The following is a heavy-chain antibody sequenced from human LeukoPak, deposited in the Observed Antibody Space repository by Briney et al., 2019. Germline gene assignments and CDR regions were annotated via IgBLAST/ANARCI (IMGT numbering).Heavy chain of an antibody. CDR2: IRYDGSNK. Sequence: PGGSLRLSCAASGFTFSSYGMHWVRQAPGKGLEWVAFIRYDGSNKYYADSVKGRFTISRDNSKNTLYLQMNSLRAEDTAVYYCAKTYPVVVPAAMWFEVDYWGQGTLVTVSS. J-gene: IGHJ4*02. CDR1: GFTFSSYG. CDR3: AKTYPVVVPAAMWFEVDY. V-gene: IGHV3-30*02. D-gene: IGHD2-2*01.